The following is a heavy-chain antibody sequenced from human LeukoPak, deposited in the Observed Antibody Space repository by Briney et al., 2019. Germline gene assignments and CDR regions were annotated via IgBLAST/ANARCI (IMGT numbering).Heavy chain of an antibody. CDR3: ARVQQLWLLADY. V-gene: IGHV3-74*01. D-gene: IGHD5-18*01. CDR1: GFTLSSYW. CDR2: INTDGSST. Sequence: GGSLRLSCAASGFTLSSYWMHWVRHAPGKGLVWVARINTDGSSTSYADSVKGRFTISRDNAKNTLYLQMNSLRAEDTAVYYCARVQQLWLLADYWGQGTLVTVSP. J-gene: IGHJ4*02.